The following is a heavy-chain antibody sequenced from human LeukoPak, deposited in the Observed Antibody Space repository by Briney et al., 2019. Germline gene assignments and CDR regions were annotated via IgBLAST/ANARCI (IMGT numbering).Heavy chain of an antibody. Sequence: SQTLSLTCAISGDSVSSNSAAWNWIRQSPSRGLEWLGRTYYRSKWYNDYAVSVKSRITINPDTSKNQFSLKLSSVTAADTAVYYCARRGGWWAGYYFDYWGQGTLVTVSS. V-gene: IGHV6-1*01. D-gene: IGHD2-8*02. CDR1: GDSVSSNSAA. J-gene: IGHJ4*02. CDR3: ARRGGWWAGYYFDY. CDR2: TYYRSKWYN.